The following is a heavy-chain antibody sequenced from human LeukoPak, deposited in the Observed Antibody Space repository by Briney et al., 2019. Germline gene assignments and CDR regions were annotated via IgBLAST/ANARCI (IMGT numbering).Heavy chain of an antibody. CDR1: GFTFSSYW. CDR3: AKYRSAWSFDY. CDR2: IKQDGSEK. J-gene: IGHJ4*02. D-gene: IGHD6-13*01. V-gene: IGHV3-7*05. Sequence: GGSLRHSRAASGFTFSSYWMSWVRQAPGKGLEWVANIKQDGSEKYYVDSVKGRFTISRDNAKNSLYLQMNSLRAEDTAVYYCAKYRSAWSFDYWGQGTLVTVSS.